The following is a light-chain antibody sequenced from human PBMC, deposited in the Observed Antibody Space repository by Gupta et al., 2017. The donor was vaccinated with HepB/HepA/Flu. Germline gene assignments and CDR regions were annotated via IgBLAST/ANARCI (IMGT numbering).Light chain of an antibody. CDR1: QSSSSY. J-gene: IGKJ1*01. CDR3: QQSDITPPT. Sequence: QLTQSPSSLSASVGDRVTITWRARQSSSSYLNWYQQKPGKAPNLLIDAASSFQSGVPSRFSGSGSGTDFTLTITSLQPEDFATYYCQQSDITPPTFGQGTKVEIK. V-gene: IGKV1-39*01. CDR2: AAS.